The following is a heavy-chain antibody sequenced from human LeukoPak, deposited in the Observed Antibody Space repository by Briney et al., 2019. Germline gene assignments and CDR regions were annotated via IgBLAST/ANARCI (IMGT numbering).Heavy chain of an antibody. Sequence: SDTLSLTCTVSGGSISRYYWSWIRQPAAKGLEWIGRIYTSGSTNYNPSLKSRVTMSVDTSKNQFYLQLSSVTAADTAVYYCAKPYYDFWSGYTGAFDIWGQGTMVTVSS. D-gene: IGHD3-3*01. CDR2: IYTSGST. V-gene: IGHV4-4*07. CDR3: AKPYYDFWSGYTGAFDI. J-gene: IGHJ3*02. CDR1: GGSISRYY.